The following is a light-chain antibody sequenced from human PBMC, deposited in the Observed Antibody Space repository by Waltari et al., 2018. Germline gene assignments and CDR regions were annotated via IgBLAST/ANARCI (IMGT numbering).Light chain of an antibody. V-gene: IGLV2-14*03. Sequence: QSALTQPASVSGSPGQSITICCTGTRSHLGSYNSVSCYQQHPGNAPTLMIYDVDSRPSGVSNRFSGSKSGSAASLTISGLQSEDEADYDCTSYSSTTTYVVFGGGTRLTVL. CDR3: TSYSSTTTYVV. CDR2: DVD. J-gene: IGLJ2*01. CDR1: RSHLGSYNS.